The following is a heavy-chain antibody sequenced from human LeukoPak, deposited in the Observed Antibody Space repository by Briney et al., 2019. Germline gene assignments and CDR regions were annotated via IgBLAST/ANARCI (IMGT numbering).Heavy chain of an antibody. CDR3: AKSSGWYYAFDI. CDR1: GFTFSSYA. J-gene: IGHJ3*02. CDR2: ISGSGGST. V-gene: IGHV3-23*01. Sequence: GGSLRLSCAASGFTFSSYAMSWVRQAPGKGLEWVSAISGSGGSTYYADSVKGRFTISRDSSKNTLYLQMNSLRAEDTAVYYCAKSSGWYYAFDIWGQGTMVTVSS. D-gene: IGHD6-19*01.